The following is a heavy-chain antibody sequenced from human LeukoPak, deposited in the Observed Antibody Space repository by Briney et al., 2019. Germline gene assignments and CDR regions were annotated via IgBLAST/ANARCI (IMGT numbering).Heavy chain of an antibody. J-gene: IGHJ4*02. D-gene: IGHD1-26*01. Sequence: GGSLRLSCAASGFTFDDYAMHWVRQAPGKGLEWVSGISWNSGSIGYADSVKGRFTISRDNAKNSLYLQMNSLRAEDTALYYCAKDRGQWELTGGNNFDYWGQGTLVTVSS. CDR2: ISWNSGSI. CDR3: AKDRGQWELTGGNNFDY. CDR1: GFTFDDYA. V-gene: IGHV3-9*01.